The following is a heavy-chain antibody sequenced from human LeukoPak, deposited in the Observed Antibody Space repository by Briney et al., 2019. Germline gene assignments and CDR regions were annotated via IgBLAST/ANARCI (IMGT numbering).Heavy chain of an antibody. D-gene: IGHD4-17*01. CDR1: LFTFRQYA. V-gene: IGHV3-23*01. CDR2: ISGSGGST. J-gene: IGHJ4*02. CDR3: AKDYKTTVTPNVY. Sequence: GWSLTLSCPACLFTFRQYAMSWLRQAAAKGLAWVAAISGSGGSTYYADSVKGRFTISRDNSKNTLYLQMNSLRAEDTAVYYCAKDYKTTVTPNVYWGQGALVTVSS.